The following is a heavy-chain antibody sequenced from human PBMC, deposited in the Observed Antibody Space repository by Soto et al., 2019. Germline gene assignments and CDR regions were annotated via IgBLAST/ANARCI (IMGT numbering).Heavy chain of an antibody. CDR2: ISAYNGNT. D-gene: IGHD1-1*01. CDR3: ARPRMEEDDKDAFDI. V-gene: IGHV1-18*01. J-gene: IGHJ3*02. CDR1: GYTFTSYG. Sequence: ASVKVSCKASGYTFTSYGISWVRLAPGQGLEWMGWISAYNGNTNYAQKLQGRVTMTTDTSTSTAYMELRSLRSDDTAVYYCARPRMEEDDKDAFDIWGQGTMVTVSS.